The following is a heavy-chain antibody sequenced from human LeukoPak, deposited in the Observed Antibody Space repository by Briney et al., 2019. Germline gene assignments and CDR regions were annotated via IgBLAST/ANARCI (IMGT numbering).Heavy chain of an antibody. Sequence: SETLSLTCTVSGGSISSYYWSWIRQPAGKGLEWIGRIYTSGSTNYNPSLKSRVTMSVDTSKNQFSLKLSSVTAADTAVYYCARYIVSYPHDAFDIWGQGTMVTVSS. CDR3: ARYIVSYPHDAFDI. CDR2: IYTSGST. J-gene: IGHJ3*02. CDR1: GGSISSYY. D-gene: IGHD1-26*01. V-gene: IGHV4-4*07.